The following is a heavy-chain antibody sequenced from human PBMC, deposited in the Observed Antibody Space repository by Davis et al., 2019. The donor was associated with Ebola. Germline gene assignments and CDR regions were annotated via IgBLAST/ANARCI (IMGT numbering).Heavy chain of an antibody. CDR3: ARSVGFLEWLFRGFDY. V-gene: IGHV3-30-3*01. J-gene: IGHJ4*02. CDR2: ISYDGSNK. D-gene: IGHD3-3*01. Sequence: GESLKISCAASGFTFSSYAMHWVRQAPGKGLEWVAVISYDGSNKYYADSVKGRFTISRDNSKNTLYLQMNSLRAEDTAVYYCARSVGFLEWLFRGFDYWGQGTLVTVSS. CDR1: GFTFSSYA.